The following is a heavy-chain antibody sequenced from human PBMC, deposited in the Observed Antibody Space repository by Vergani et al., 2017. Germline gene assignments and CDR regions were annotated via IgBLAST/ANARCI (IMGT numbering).Heavy chain of an antibody. CDR1: GGTFSSYA. V-gene: IGHV1-69*12. J-gene: IGHJ4*02. CDR3: ARGIVVVAATPPYDSSSYYYYFDY. CDR2: IIPIFGTA. Sequence: QVQLVQSGAEVKTPGSSVKVSCKASGGTFSSYAISWVRQAPGQGLEWMGGIIPIFGTANYAQKFQGRVTITADESTSTAYMELSSLRSEDTAVYYCARGIVVVAATPPYDSSSYYYYFDYWGQGTLVTVSS. D-gene: IGHD3-22*01.